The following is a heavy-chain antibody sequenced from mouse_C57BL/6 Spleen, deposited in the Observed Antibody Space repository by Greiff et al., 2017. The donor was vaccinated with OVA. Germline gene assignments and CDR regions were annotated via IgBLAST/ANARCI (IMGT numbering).Heavy chain of an antibody. J-gene: IGHJ1*03. D-gene: IGHD4-1*02. CDR3: ARWGPNWGYWYFDV. CDR2: INPSNGGT. Sequence: QVQLKQPGTELVKPGASVKLSCKASGYTFTSYWMHWVKQRPGQGLEWIGNINPSNGGTNYNEKFKSKATLTVDKSSSTAYMQLSSLTSEDSAVYYGARWGPNWGYWYFDVWGTGTTVTVSS. V-gene: IGHV1-53*01. CDR1: GYTFTSYW.